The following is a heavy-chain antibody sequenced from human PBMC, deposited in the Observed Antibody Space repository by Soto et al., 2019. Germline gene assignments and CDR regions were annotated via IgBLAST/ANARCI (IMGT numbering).Heavy chain of an antibody. CDR3: AARSSGPYYDFGMDV. CDR2: IVVGSGNT. J-gene: IGHJ6*02. V-gene: IGHV1-58*02. Sequence: SVKVSCKASGYTFTGYYMHWVRQARGQRLEWIGWIVVGSGNTNYAQKFQERVTITRDMSTSTAYMELSSLRSEDTAVYYCAARSSGPYYDFGMDVWGQGTTVTVSS. CDR1: GYTFTGYY. D-gene: IGHD3-3*01.